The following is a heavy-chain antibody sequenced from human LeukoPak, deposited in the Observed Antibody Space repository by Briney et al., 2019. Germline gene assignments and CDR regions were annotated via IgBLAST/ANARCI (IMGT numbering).Heavy chain of an antibody. D-gene: IGHD3-22*01. CDR1: GFTFSEYW. V-gene: IGHV3-74*01. CDR3: ASSPIITRD. CDR2: INSDGSRI. J-gene: IGHJ4*02. Sequence: PTGGSLRLSCAASGFTFSEYWMHWVRQAPGKGLEWVSRINSDGSRISYADSVKGRFTISRDNAKNTLYLQMNSLRVEDTAVYYCASSPIITRDWGQGTLVTVSS.